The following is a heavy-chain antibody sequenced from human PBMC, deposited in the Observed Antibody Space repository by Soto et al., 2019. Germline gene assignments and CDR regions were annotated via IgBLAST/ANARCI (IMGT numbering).Heavy chain of an antibody. D-gene: IGHD2-8*01. Sequence: GGSLRLSNAASGFSFSGYGMHWVRQAPGKGLEWVALISYDGSSKHYADSVKGRFTISRDNSENMLYLQMSSLRTDDSAVYYCAKGLDIVLFPGGINAYSRYGLAVRGRGTTVPVSS. CDR1: GFSFSGYG. CDR2: ISYDGSSK. CDR3: AKGLDIVLFPGGINAYSRYGLAV. V-gene: IGHV3-30*18. J-gene: IGHJ6*02.